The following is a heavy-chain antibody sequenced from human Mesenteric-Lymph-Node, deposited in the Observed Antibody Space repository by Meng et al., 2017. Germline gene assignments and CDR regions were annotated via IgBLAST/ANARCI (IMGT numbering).Heavy chain of an antibody. V-gene: IGHV1-2*06. CDR2: INPNSGGT. Sequence: ASVKVSCKASGYTFTSYGISWVRQAPGQGLEWMGRINPNSGGTNYAQKFQGRVTMTRDTSISTAYMELSSLRSEDTAVYYCARGPTALDYGDYVGYYYGMDVWGQGTTVTVSS. CDR3: ARGPTALDYGDYVGYYYGMDV. D-gene: IGHD4-17*01. J-gene: IGHJ6*02. CDR1: GYTFTSYG.